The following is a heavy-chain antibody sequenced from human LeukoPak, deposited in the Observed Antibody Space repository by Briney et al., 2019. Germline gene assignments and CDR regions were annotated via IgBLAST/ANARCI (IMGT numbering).Heavy chain of an antibody. J-gene: IGHJ3*02. CDR1: GFTVSSNY. Sequence: PGGSLRLSCAASGFTVSSNYMSWVRQAPGKGLEWVSVIYSGGSTYYADSVKGRFTISRDNSKNTLYLQMNSLRAEDTAVYYCARVRGWYPGGAFDIWGQGTMVTVSS. D-gene: IGHD6-19*01. V-gene: IGHV3-53*01. CDR3: ARVRGWYPGGAFDI. CDR2: IYSGGST.